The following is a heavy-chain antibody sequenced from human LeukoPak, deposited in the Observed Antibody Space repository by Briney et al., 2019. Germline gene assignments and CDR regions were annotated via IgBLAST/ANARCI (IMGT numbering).Heavy chain of an antibody. Sequence: GGSLRLSCSASGFNFSAHGMHWVRQAPGKGLEWVAVTSFDETYKFYSDSVKGRFSISRDNSKNTLYLQMNSLRAEDTAVYYCSFDYWGQGTLVTVSS. CDR2: TSFDETYK. J-gene: IGHJ4*02. V-gene: IGHV3-30*03. CDR3: SFDY. CDR1: GFNFSAHG.